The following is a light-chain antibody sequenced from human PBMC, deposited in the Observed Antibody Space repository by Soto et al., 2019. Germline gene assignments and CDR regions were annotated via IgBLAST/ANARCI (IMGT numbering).Light chain of an antibody. V-gene: IGLV1-40*01. Sequence: QSVLTQPPSVSGAPGQRGTISCTGSSSNIGAGYDVHWYQQLPGTAPKLLIYGNSNRPSGVPDRFSGSKSGTSASLAITGLQAEDEADYYCQSYDSSLSGSEVFGTGTKVTVL. CDR1: SSNIGAGYD. J-gene: IGLJ1*01. CDR2: GNS. CDR3: QSYDSSLSGSEV.